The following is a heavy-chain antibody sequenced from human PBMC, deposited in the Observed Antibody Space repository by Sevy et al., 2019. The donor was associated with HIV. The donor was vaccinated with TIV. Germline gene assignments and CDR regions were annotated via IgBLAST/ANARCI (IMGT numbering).Heavy chain of an antibody. D-gene: IGHD1-1*01. J-gene: IGHJ3*02. CDR2: IGTVGDT. CDR3: ARGGSDAFDI. Sequence: GGSLRLSCAASGFTFSSYDMHWVRQASGKGLEWVSAIGTVGDTFYPDSVKGRFTISRENAKNYLYLQMNSLRAGDTAVYYCARGGSDAFDIWGQGTMVTVSS. V-gene: IGHV3-13*01. CDR1: GFTFSSYD.